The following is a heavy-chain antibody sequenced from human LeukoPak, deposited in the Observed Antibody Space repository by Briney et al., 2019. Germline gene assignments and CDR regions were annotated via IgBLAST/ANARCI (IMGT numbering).Heavy chain of an antibody. Sequence: GGSLRLSCAASGFTFSSYAMSWVRQAPGKGLEWVSAISGSGGNTYYADSVKGRFTISRDNSKNTLYLQMSSLRAEDTAVYYCAKDLITIVRGVIISGDYWGQGTLVTVSP. CDR2: ISGSGGNT. D-gene: IGHD3-10*01. CDR3: AKDLITIVRGVIISGDY. J-gene: IGHJ4*02. CDR1: GFTFSSYA. V-gene: IGHV3-23*01.